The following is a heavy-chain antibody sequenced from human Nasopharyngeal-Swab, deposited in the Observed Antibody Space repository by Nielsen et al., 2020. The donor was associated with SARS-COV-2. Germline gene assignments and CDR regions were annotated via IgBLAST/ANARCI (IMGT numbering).Heavy chain of an antibody. CDR3: ARDVGSGWFGYGMDV. D-gene: IGHD6-19*01. CDR2: IKQDGSEK. V-gene: IGHV3-7*01. Sequence: GGSLRLSCAASGFTFSSYWMSWVRQAPGKGLEWVANIKQDGSEKYYVDSVKGRFTISRDNAKNSLYLQMNSLRAEDTAVYYCARDVGSGWFGYGMDVWGQGTTVTVSS. CDR1: GFTFSSYW. J-gene: IGHJ6*02.